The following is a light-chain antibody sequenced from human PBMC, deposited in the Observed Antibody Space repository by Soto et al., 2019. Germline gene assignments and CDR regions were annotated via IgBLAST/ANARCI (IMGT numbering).Light chain of an antibody. V-gene: IGLV2-14*01. CDR3: SSYISSTTDV. CDR1: TSDVGAYNY. Sequence: QSALTQAASVSGSPGQSIAISCTGTTSDVGAYNYVSWYQQHPGKAPKLMIYQVSNRPSGVSNRFSGSKSGNTASLTISGLQAEDEDDYYCSSYISSTTDVFGTGTKLTVL. CDR2: QVS. J-gene: IGLJ1*01.